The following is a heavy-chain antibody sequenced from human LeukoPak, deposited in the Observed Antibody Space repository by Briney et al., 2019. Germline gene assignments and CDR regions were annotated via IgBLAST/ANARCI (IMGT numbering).Heavy chain of an antibody. CDR2: IKPSGGST. CDR3: ARDFDCSSTSCYDQGDY. Sequence: ASVKVSCKASGYTFTSYYMHWVRQAPGQGLEWMGIIKPSGGSTSYAQKFQGRVTMTRDTSTSTVYMELSSLRSEDTAVYYCARDFDCSSTSCYDQGDYWGQGTLVTVSS. V-gene: IGHV1-46*01. D-gene: IGHD2-2*01. CDR1: GYTFTSYY. J-gene: IGHJ4*02.